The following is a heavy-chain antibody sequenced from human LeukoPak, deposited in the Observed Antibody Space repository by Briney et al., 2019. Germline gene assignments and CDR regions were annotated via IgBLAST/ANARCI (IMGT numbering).Heavy chain of an antibody. D-gene: IGHD5-24*01. V-gene: IGHV4-59*01. Sequence: SETLSLTCTVSGGSISRYYWSWIRQPPGRGLEWIGYIYYSGSTTYNPSLQSRVTISVDTSENQFSLKVSSVTAADTAVYHCARAGPRRDGYNVDYWGQGTLVTVSS. CDR2: IYYSGST. CDR3: ARAGPRRDGYNVDY. CDR1: GGSISRYY. J-gene: IGHJ4*02.